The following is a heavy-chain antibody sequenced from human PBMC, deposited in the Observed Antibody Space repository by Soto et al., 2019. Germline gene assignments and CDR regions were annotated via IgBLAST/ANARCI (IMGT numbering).Heavy chain of an antibody. CDR1: GYTFTSYA. V-gene: IGHV1-3*01. CDR2: INAGNGNT. Sequence: ASVKVSCKASGYTFTSYAMHWVRQAPGQRLEWMGWINAGNGNTKYSQKFQGRVTVTRDTSASTAYMELSSLISEDTAVYYCARVPISSAYDILPDPLEYRSQGTPVPGSS. D-gene: IGHD3-9*01. J-gene: IGHJ4*02. CDR3: ARVPISSAYDILPDPLEY.